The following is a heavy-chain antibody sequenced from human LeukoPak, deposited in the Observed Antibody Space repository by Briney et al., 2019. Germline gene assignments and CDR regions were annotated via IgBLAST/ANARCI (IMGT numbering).Heavy chain of an antibody. CDR2: IRYDGSNK. CDR1: GFTFSSFG. Sequence: GGSLRLSCAASGFTFSSFGMHWVRQAPGKGLEWVGFIRYDGSNKYYADSVKGRFTISRDNAKNTLYLQMNSLRTEDTAVYYCAKDADDCYCSGSCFDYWGQGTLVTVSS. D-gene: IGHD3-10*01. CDR3: AKDADDCYCSGSCFDY. V-gene: IGHV3-30*02. J-gene: IGHJ4*02.